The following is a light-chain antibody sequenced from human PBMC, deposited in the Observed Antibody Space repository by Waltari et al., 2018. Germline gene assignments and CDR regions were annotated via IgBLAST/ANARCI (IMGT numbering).Light chain of an antibody. Sequence: DIVMTQSPDSLAVSLGERATINCKSSQSVLHSSQNKNFLAWYQHKPRQPPKLLIYCAPARQSGVPDRFSGSGSGTDFTLTISGLQAEDVAVYYCQQYYTTPHTFGQGTKLEIK. CDR2: CAP. J-gene: IGKJ2*01. CDR3: QQYYTTPHT. CDR1: QSVLHSSQNKNF. V-gene: IGKV4-1*01.